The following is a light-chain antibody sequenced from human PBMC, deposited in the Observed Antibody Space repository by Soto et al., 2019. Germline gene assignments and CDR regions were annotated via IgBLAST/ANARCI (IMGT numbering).Light chain of an antibody. CDR1: SSDVGGYNY. Sequence: QSVLTQPPSASGSPGQSVTISCTGTSSDVGGYNYVSWYQQHPGKAPKLIIYEVYKRPSGVPDRFSGSKSGNTAALTVSGLQAEDEADYYCSSYVGTNSYAFGTGTKVTVL. CDR2: EVY. J-gene: IGLJ1*01. V-gene: IGLV2-8*01. CDR3: SSYVGTNSYA.